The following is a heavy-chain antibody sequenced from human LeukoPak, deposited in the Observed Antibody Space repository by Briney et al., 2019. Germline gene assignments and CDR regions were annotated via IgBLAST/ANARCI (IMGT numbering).Heavy chain of an antibody. CDR3: ARSYSMYYYGSGNYAFDY. CDR1: GGSISSGGYY. V-gene: IGHV4-31*03. CDR2: IYHSGNT. D-gene: IGHD3-10*01. Sequence: IPSETLSLTCTVSGGSISSGGYYWSWIRQHPGKGLEWIGYIYHSGNTYYNPSLKSRVTISVDTSKNQFSLKLSFVTAADTAVYYCARSYSMYYYGSGNYAFDYWGQGTLVTVSS. J-gene: IGHJ4*02.